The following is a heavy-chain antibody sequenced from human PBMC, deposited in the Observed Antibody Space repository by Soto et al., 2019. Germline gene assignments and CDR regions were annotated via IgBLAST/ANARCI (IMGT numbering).Heavy chain of an antibody. CDR2: IWYDGSNK. V-gene: IGHV3-33*01. J-gene: IGHJ6*03. CDR1: GFTFSSYG. Sequence: GGSLRLSCAASGFTFSSYGMHWVRQAPGKGLEWVAVIWYDGSNKYYADSVKGRFTISRDNSKNTLYLQMNSLRAEGTAVYYCARDPAIVVVVAATPGGPRSWGAYMDVWGKGTTVTVSS. D-gene: IGHD2-15*01. CDR3: ARDPAIVVVVAATPGGPRSWGAYMDV.